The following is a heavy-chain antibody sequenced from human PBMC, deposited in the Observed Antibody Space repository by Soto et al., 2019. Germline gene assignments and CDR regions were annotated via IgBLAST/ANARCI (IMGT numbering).Heavy chain of an antibody. CDR3: ARGLDMPYYYYGVDL. D-gene: IGHD2-2*01. Sequence: GGSLRLSCAASGFTFSDYYMTWIRQAPGKGLEWVSYISSSGTTIYYAGSVKGRFTISRDNAKKSLYLQMNSLRAEDTAVYYCARGLDMPYYYYGVDLWGLGATVTVSS. CDR1: GFTFSDYY. CDR2: ISSSGTTI. J-gene: IGHJ6*02. V-gene: IGHV3-11*01.